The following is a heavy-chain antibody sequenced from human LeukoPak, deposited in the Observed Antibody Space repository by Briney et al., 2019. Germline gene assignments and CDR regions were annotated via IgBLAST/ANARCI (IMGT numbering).Heavy chain of an antibody. J-gene: IGHJ5*02. CDR3: ARERIPTTGTGWFDP. CDR2: ISEDGSKK. CDR1: GLTFSTYV. V-gene: IGHV3-30*04. D-gene: IGHD1-1*01. Sequence: GGSLRLSCAASGLTFSTYVIHWVRQAPGKGLEWVAVISEDGSKKYYADSVKGRFTISRDNSKKTLYLQMNSLRTEDTAVYYCARERIPTTGTGWFDPWGQGTLVTVSS.